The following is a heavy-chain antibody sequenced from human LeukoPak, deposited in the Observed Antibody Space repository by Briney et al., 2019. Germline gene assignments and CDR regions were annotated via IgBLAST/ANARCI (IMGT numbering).Heavy chain of an antibody. CDR2: TYFRSKWYN. CDR1: GDSVSTNSAA. Sequence: SQTLSLTCAISGDSVSTNSAAWNWIRQSPSRGLEGLGRTYFRSKWYNDYAVSVKSRITINPDTSKNQLSLQLNSVTLEDTAVYYCAREAIDSFDIWGQGTLVAVSS. J-gene: IGHJ3*02. CDR3: AREAIDSFDI. V-gene: IGHV6-1*01.